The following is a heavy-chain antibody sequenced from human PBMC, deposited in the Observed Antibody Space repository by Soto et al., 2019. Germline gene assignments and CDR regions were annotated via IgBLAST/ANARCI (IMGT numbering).Heavy chain of an antibody. CDR1: GGSISSYY. CDR3: ARVYWQFTANPWFDP. CDR2: IYYSGAT. Sequence: QVQLQESGPGLVKPSETLSLTCTVSGGSISSYYWSWIRQPPGKGLEWIATIYYSGATYYNPSLKSRVTISVDTSKNHFSLKLSSVTAADTAVYFCARVYWQFTANPWFDPWGQGTLVTVSS. V-gene: IGHV4-59*04. D-gene: IGHD2-8*02. J-gene: IGHJ5*02.